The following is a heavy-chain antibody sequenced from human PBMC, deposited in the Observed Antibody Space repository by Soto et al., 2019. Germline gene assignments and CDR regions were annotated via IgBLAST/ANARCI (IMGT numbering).Heavy chain of an antibody. Sequence: GASVKVSCKASGGTFSSYAISWVRQAPGQGLEWMGGIIPIFGTANYAQKFQGRVTITADESTSTAYMELSSLRSEDTAVYYCASPPDKHIVVSPLSYWGQGTLVTVSS. CDR2: IIPIFGTA. CDR1: GGTFSSYA. V-gene: IGHV1-69*13. J-gene: IGHJ4*02. D-gene: IGHD2-21*01. CDR3: ASPPDKHIVVSPLSY.